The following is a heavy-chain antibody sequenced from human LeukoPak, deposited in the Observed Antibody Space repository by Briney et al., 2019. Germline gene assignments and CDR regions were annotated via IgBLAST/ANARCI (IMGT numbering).Heavy chain of an antibody. Sequence: SETLSLTCAVYGGSFSGYYWSWIRQPPGKGLEWIGEINHSGSTNYNPSLKSRVTISVDTSKNQFSLKLSSVTAADTAVYYCARGQINYYGSSGYSTPHYYFDYWGQGTLVTVSS. CDR3: ARGQINYYGSSGYSTPHYYFDY. V-gene: IGHV4-34*01. J-gene: IGHJ4*02. CDR1: GGSFSGYY. CDR2: INHSGST. D-gene: IGHD3-22*01.